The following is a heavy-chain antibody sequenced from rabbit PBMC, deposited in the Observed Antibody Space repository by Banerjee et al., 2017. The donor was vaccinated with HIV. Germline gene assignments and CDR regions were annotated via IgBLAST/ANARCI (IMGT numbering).Heavy chain of an antibody. Sequence: QEQLEESGGGLVQPGGSLKLSCKASGFEFSSYYMNCVRQAPGKGLEWIACIYTGSSGSTYYASWAKGRFTISKTSSTTVTLQMTSLTAADTATYFCARSGNSYAFVKLDLWGPGTLVTVS. V-gene: IGHV1S45*01. J-gene: IGHJ3*01. CDR1: GFEFSSYYM. D-gene: IGHD8-1*01. CDR2: IYTGSSGST. CDR3: ARSGNSYAFVKLDL.